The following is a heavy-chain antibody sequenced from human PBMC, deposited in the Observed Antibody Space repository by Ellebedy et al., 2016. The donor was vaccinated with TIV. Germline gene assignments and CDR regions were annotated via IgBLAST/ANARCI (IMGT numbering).Heavy chain of an antibody. CDR1: RYTFTSYY. CDR3: ARDRGVIWFGDRFDY. CDR2: INPSGGST. D-gene: IGHD3-10*01. V-gene: IGHV1-46*01. Sequence: ASVKVSXKASRYTFTSYYMHWVRQAPGQGLEWMGIINPSGGSTSYAQKFQGRVTMTRDTSTSTVYMELSSLRSEDTAVYYCARDRGVIWFGDRFDYWGQGTLVTVSS. J-gene: IGHJ4*02.